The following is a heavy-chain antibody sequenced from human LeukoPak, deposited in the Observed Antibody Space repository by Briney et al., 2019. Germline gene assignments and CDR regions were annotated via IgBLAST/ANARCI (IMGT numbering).Heavy chain of an antibody. CDR2: INSNSGGT. CDR3: ARADRLDGGPYLIGP. J-gene: IGHJ5*02. V-gene: IGHV1-2*02. Sequence: ASVKVSCKTSGYSFTDYYMHWVRQAPGQGLEWMGWINSNSGGTSSAQKFQGRVTLTRDTSITTVYMEVSWLTSDDTAIYYCARADRLDGGPYLIGPWGQGTLVTVSS. D-gene: IGHD2-21*01. CDR1: GYSFTDYY.